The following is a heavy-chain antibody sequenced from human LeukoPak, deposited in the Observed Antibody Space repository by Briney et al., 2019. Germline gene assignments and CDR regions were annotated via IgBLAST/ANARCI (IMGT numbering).Heavy chain of an antibody. D-gene: IGHD5-18*01. J-gene: IGHJ5*02. CDR3: ARVGGYSSGWFDP. V-gene: IGHV4-34*01. Sequence: PSETLSLTCAVYGGSFSGYYWSWIRQPPGKGLEWIGEINHSGSTNYNPSLKSRVTISVDTSKNQFSLQLNSVTREDTAVYYCARVGGYSSGWFDPWGQGTLVTVSS. CDR2: INHSGST. CDR1: GGSFSGYY.